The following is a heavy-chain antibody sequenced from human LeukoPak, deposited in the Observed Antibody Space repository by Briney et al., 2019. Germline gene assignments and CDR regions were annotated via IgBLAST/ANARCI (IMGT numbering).Heavy chain of an antibody. CDR3: ARDRGGIVVVYDY. D-gene: IGHD3-22*01. CDR1: GGSISSNY. V-gene: IGHV4-39*07. CDR2: IYYSGST. J-gene: IGHJ4*02. Sequence: SETLSLTCTVSGGSISSNYWSWIRQPPGKGLEWIGSIYYSGSTYYNPSLKSRVTISVDTSKNQFSLKLSSVTAADTAVYYCARDRGGIVVVYDYWGQGTLVTVSS.